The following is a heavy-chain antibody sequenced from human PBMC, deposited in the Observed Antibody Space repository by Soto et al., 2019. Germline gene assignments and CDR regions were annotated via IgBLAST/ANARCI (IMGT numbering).Heavy chain of an antibody. J-gene: IGHJ6*02. V-gene: IGHV4-4*02. Sequence: SETLSLTCAVSGGSISSSNWWSCVRQPPGKGVEWIGEIYHSGSTNYKPSLKSRVTISVDKSKNPFSLKLSTVTAADTAVYYCARAVSYYDILTGVRDHYGMDVWGQGTTVTVSS. D-gene: IGHD3-9*01. CDR2: IYHSGST. CDR1: GGSISSSNW. CDR3: ARAVSYYDILTGVRDHYGMDV.